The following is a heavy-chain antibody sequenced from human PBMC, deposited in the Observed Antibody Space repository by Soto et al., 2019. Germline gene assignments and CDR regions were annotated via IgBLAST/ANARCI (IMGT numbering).Heavy chain of an antibody. CDR3: AKRRGAGGHFDY. J-gene: IGHJ4*02. CDR2: VSSGGGT. Sequence: EVELLESGGGLVQPEGSLRLSCAASGFTFSTYAMGWVRQAPGKGLEWVSVVSSGGGTHYADSVKGRFTVSRDNSKNPLSLQMNSLRADATAVYYCAKRRGAGGHFDYWGQGALVTVSS. CDR1: GFTFSTYA. D-gene: IGHD2-15*01. V-gene: IGHV3-23*01.